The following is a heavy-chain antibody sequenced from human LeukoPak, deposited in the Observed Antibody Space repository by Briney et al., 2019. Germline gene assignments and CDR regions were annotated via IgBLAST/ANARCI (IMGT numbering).Heavy chain of an antibody. CDR3: ARATYYYDSSGYPLDY. D-gene: IGHD3-22*01. J-gene: IGHJ4*02. Sequence: ASVKVSCKASGYIFTSYGISWVRQAPGQGLEWMGWISAYNGNTNYAQKLQGRVTMTTDTSTSTAYMELRSLRSDDTAVYYCARATYYYDSSGYPLDYWGQGTLVTVSS. CDR2: ISAYNGNT. V-gene: IGHV1-18*01. CDR1: GYIFTSYG.